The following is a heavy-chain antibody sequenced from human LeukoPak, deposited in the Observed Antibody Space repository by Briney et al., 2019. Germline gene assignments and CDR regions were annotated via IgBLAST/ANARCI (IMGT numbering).Heavy chain of an antibody. D-gene: IGHD4-17*01. Sequence: PGGSLRLSCVASGFTFSSYSMNWVRQAPGEGLEWVSYISSLSGTIYYADSVKGRFTISRDNAKNSLYLQMNSLRAEDTAVYYCARQLLDYGDYDVYFDYWGQGTLVTVSS. CDR1: GFTFSSYS. J-gene: IGHJ4*02. CDR2: ISSLSGTI. CDR3: ARQLLDYGDYDVYFDY. V-gene: IGHV3-48*04.